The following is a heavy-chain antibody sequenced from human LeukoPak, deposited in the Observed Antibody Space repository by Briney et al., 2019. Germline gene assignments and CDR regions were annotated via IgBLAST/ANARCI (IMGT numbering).Heavy chain of an antibody. CDR3: ARWQLQLFSSTYDY. V-gene: IGHV1-2*02. CDR1: GYTFTGYS. J-gene: IGHJ4*02. Sequence: ASVKVSCKASGYTFTGYSMNWVRQAPGQVLEWMGWINPNSGTTNYAQKIQGRVTMTRDTSISTAYMELSRLSAEDTAVSYCARWQLQLFSSTYDYWGQGTRVTVSS. CDR2: INPNSGTT. D-gene: IGHD3-9*01.